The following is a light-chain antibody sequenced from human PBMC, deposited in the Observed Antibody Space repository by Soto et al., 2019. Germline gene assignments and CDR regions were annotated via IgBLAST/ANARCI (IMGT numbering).Light chain of an antibody. CDR3: QQCGSSST. J-gene: IGKJ5*01. Sequence: EVVMTQSPDTLSVSPGETVTLSCRASQSVRSKLAWYQQKPGQAPRLFIYGASSRATGIPDRFSGSGSGTDFTLTISRLEPEDFAVYYCQQCGSSSTFGQGTRLEIK. CDR2: GAS. CDR1: QSVRSK. V-gene: IGKV3-20*01.